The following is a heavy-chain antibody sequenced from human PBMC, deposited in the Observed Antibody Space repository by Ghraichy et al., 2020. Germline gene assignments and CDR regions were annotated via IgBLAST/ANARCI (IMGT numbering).Heavy chain of an antibody. J-gene: IGHJ4*02. CDR1: GFTFSSYW. V-gene: IGHV3-7*03. Sequence: LSLTCAASGFTFSSYWMSWVRQAPGKGLEWVANIKQDGSEKYYVDSVKGRFTISRDNAKNSLYLQMNSLRAEDTAVYYCARGFNWNYPFDYWGQGTLVTVSS. D-gene: IGHD1-7*01. CDR2: IKQDGSEK. CDR3: ARGFNWNYPFDY.